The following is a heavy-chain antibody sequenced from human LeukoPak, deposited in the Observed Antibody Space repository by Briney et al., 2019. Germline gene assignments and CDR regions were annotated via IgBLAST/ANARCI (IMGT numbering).Heavy chain of an antibody. CDR2: FDPEDGET. D-gene: IGHD1-26*01. V-gene: IGHV1-24*01. Sequence: ASVKVFCKVSGYTLTELSMHWVRQAPAKGFEWMGGFDPEDGETIYAQKFQGRVTKTEDTSTDTAYMELSRLRSEDTAGYYCARDRAGSGSYGDFDYWGQGTLVTVSS. J-gene: IGHJ4*02. CDR1: GYTLTELS. CDR3: ARDRAGSGSYGDFDY.